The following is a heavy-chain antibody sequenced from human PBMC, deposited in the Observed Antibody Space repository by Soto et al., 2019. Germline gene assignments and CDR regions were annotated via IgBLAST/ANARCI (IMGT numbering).Heavy chain of an antibody. D-gene: IGHD5-12*01. V-gene: IGHV1-69*13. CDR2: IIPIFGTA. Sequence: GASVKVSCKASGGTFSSYAISWVRQAPGQGLEWMGGIIPIFGTANYAQKFQGRVTITADESTSTAYMELSSLRSEDTAVYYCASDLKDVRLFHHIVATTNSYYYGMDVWGQGTTVTVSS. CDR1: GGTFSSYA. CDR3: ASDLKDVRLFHHIVATTNSYYYGMDV. J-gene: IGHJ6*02.